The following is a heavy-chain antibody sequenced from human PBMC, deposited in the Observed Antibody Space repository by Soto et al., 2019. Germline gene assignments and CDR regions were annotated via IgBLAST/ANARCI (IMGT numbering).Heavy chain of an antibody. CDR3: TRHFYGDRPGMDV. J-gene: IGHJ6*02. V-gene: IGHV3-49*04. D-gene: IGHD4-17*01. CDR1: GFTFGDYA. CDR2: IRSKAYGGTT. Sequence: PGGSLRLSCTASGFTFGDYAMGWVRQAPVKGLEWVGFIRSKAYGGTTEYAASVKGRFTISRDDSKSIAYLQMNSLKTEDTAVYYCTRHFYGDRPGMDVWGQRTTVAVCS.